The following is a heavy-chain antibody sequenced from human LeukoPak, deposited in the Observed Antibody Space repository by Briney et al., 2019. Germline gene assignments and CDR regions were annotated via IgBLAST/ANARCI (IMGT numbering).Heavy chain of an antibody. CDR2: IYSGGST. CDR1: GFTVSSNY. Sequence: GGSLRLSCAASGFTVSSNYMSWVRQAPGKGLEWVSVIYSGGSTYYADSVKGRFTISRDKSKKTLSLQKNSLRAEDTAVYYCARGDRNSYYYMDVWGKGTTVTVSS. J-gene: IGHJ6*03. V-gene: IGHV3-53*01. D-gene: IGHD1-14*01. CDR3: ARGDRNSYYYMDV.